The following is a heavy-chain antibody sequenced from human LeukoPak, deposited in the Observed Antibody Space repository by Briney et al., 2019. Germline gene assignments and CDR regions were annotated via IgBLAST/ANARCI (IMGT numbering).Heavy chain of an antibody. CDR2: ISTYNGNT. Sequence: ASVKVSCKASGYTFTNYGVSWVRQAPGQGLEWMGWISTYNGNTNYAQKFQGRVTMTTDTSTSTAYMDVRRLRFDDTALYYCARERGRLTMVRGGYDAFDIWGQGTMVTVSS. J-gene: IGHJ3*02. V-gene: IGHV1-18*01. D-gene: IGHD3-10*01. CDR1: GYTFTNYG. CDR3: ARERGRLTMVRGGYDAFDI.